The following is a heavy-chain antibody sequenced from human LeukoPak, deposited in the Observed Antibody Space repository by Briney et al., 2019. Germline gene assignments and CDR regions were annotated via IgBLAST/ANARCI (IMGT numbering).Heavy chain of an antibody. CDR3: ARVSGVVRVYYYYYGMDV. CDR1: GYTFTSYD. V-gene: IGHV1-8*01. Sequence: ASVKVSCKASGYTFTSYDINWVRQVTGQGLEWMGWMNPNSGNTGYAQKFQGRVTMTRNTSISTAYMELSSLRSEDTAVYYCARVSGVVRVYYYYYGMDVWGQGTTVTVSS. CDR2: MNPNSGNT. J-gene: IGHJ6*02. D-gene: IGHD3-16*01.